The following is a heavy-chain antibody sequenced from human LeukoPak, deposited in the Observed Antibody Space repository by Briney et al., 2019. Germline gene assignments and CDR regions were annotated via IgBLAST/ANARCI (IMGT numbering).Heavy chain of an antibody. D-gene: IGHD6-19*01. CDR3: AKDLVPYSSGWYGGYYFDY. CDR1: GFTVSSNY. CDR2: ISGSGGST. Sequence: PGGSLRLSCAASGFTVSSNYMSWVRQAPGKGLEWVSAISGSGGSTYYADSVKGRFTISRDNSKNTLYLQMNSLRAEDTAVYYCAKDLVPYSSGWYGGYYFDYWGQGTLVTVSS. V-gene: IGHV3-23*01. J-gene: IGHJ4*02.